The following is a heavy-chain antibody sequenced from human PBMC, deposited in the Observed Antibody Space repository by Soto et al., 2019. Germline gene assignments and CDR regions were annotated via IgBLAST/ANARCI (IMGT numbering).Heavy chain of an antibody. Sequence: ASVKVSCKASGYTFTSYAMHWVRQAPGQRLEWMGWINAGNGNTKYSQKFQGRVTITRDTSASTAYMELSSLRSEDTAVYYCAREMGVTMIVVNCYYYGMDVWGQGTTVTVSS. D-gene: IGHD3-22*01. CDR1: GYTFTSYA. CDR2: INAGNGNT. J-gene: IGHJ6*02. CDR3: AREMGVTMIVVNCYYYGMDV. V-gene: IGHV1-3*01.